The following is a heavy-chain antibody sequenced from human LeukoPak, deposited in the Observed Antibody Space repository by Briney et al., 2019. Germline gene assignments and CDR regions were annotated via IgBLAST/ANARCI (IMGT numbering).Heavy chain of an antibody. J-gene: IGHJ4*02. CDR1: GDSISSSPYY. V-gene: IGHV4-39*01. D-gene: IGHD3-16*01. CDR2: IYYSGST. Sequence: SETLSLTCTVSGDSISSSPYYWGWIRQPPGKGLEWIGSIYYSGSTYYNPSLKSRTTVSVDTSKNQFSLKLSSVTAADTAVYYCVRGSTLRHYQYWGQGTLVTVSS. CDR3: VRGSTLRHYQY.